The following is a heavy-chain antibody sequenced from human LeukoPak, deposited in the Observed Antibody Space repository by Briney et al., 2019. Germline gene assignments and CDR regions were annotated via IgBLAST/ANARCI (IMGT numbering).Heavy chain of an antibody. Sequence: GGSLRLSCAASGFTFSDYWMHWVRQDPGKGLMWVSRINGDGSSTAYADFVKGRFTISRDNAKNTLYLQMNSLTDEDTAVYYCARVRVYALGSWGQGTLVTVSS. D-gene: IGHD2-8*01. V-gene: IGHV3-74*01. CDR3: ARVRVYALGS. CDR2: INGDGSST. J-gene: IGHJ4*02. CDR1: GFTFSDYW.